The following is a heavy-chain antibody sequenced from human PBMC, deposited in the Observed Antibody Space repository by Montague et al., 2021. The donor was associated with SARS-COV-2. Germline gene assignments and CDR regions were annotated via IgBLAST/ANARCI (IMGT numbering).Heavy chain of an antibody. CDR3: ARGAPGY. CDR1: GGSISSDNW. J-gene: IGHJ4*02. D-gene: IGHD1-1*01. Sequence: SETLSLTCTVSGGSISSDNWWTWVRQPPGKGLEWIGDIFHSGTTNYNPSLKSRLTISVDKSKNQISLKLTSVTAADTAVYYCARGAPGYWGQGTLVTVSS. V-gene: IGHV4-4*02. CDR2: IFHSGTT.